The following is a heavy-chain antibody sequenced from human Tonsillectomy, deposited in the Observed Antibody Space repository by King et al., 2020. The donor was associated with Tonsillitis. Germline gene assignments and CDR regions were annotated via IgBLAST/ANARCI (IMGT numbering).Heavy chain of an antibody. D-gene: IGHD3-22*01. Sequence: QLQESGPGLVKPSETLSLTCTVSGGSISSYYWSWIRQPPGKGLECIGYIYYSGSTNYNPSLKSRVTISIDTSKNQFSLKLSSVTAADTAVYYCARVYYYDSSSYYYWYSFDYWGQGTLVTVSS. CDR1: GGSISSYY. J-gene: IGHJ4*02. CDR2: IYYSGST. V-gene: IGHV4-59*01. CDR3: ARVYYYDSSSYYYWYSFDY.